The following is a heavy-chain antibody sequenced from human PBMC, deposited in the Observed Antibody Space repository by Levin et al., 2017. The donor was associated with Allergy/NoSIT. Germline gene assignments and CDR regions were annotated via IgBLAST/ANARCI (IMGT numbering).Heavy chain of an antibody. CDR2: INHSGST. CDR1: GGSFSGYY. Sequence: PSETLSLTCAVYGGSFSGYYWSWIRQPPGKGLEWIGEINHSGSTNYNPSLKSRVTISVDTSKNQFSLKLSSVTAADTAVYYCARERGRYCSGGSCFRYYYYYYGMDVWGQGTTVTVSS. V-gene: IGHV4-34*01. CDR3: ARERGRYCSGGSCFRYYYYYYGMDV. D-gene: IGHD2-15*01. J-gene: IGHJ6*02.